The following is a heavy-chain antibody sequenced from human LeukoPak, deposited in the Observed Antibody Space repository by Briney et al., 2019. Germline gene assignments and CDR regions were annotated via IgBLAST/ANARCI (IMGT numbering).Heavy chain of an antibody. J-gene: IGHJ4*02. V-gene: IGHV1-2*02. CDR2: IKPNSGDT. CDR3: ARRPLVYSSSFDY. D-gene: IGHD6-13*01. CDR1: GYSFTGYD. Sequence: ASVKVSCKASGYSFTGYDMHWVRQAPGQGLEWMGWIKPNSGDTIYAQKFQGRVTMTRDTSISTAYMELSRLRSDDTAVYYCARRPLVYSSSFDYWGQGTLVTVSS.